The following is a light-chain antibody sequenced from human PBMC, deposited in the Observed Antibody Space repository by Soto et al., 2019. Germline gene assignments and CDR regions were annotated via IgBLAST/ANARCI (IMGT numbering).Light chain of an antibody. V-gene: IGLV2-14*01. CDR3: TSDTSATTYV. J-gene: IGLJ1*01. CDR1: SSDVGAYNY. Sequence: QSVLTQPASVSGSPGQSITISCTGTSSDVGAYNYDSWYQQYPGEAPKVIIYDVSHRPAGVSNRFSGSKSGNTSPLTISGLQAQDEADYYCTSDTSATTYVFGTGTKLTVL. CDR2: DVS.